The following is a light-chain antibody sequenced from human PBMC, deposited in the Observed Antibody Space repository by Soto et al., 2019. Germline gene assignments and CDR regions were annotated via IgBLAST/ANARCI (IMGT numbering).Light chain of an antibody. CDR3: QHYNDWPRT. CDR2: GAS. Sequence: EIVMTQSPATLSVSPGEGATLSCRASQSVGSNLAWYQQKLGQAPRLLIFGASTRATGIPARFSGSGSGTEFTLTISSLQSEDFAVYYCQHYNDWPRTFXLGTKVDIK. CDR1: QSVGSN. J-gene: IGKJ1*01. V-gene: IGKV3-15*01.